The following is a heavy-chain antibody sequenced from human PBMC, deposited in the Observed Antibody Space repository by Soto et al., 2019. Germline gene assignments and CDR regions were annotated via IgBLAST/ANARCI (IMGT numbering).Heavy chain of an antibody. J-gene: IGHJ3*02. V-gene: IGHV3-30-3*01. CDR2: ISYDGSNK. Sequence: GGSLRLSCAASGFTFSSYAMHWVRQAPGKGLEWVAVISYDGSNKYYADSVKGRFTISRDNSKNTLYLQMNSLRAEDTAVYYCATDLTEAAGAVYDFDIWGQGTMVTVSS. CDR1: GFTFSSYA. D-gene: IGHD6-13*01. CDR3: ATDLTEAAGAVYDFDI.